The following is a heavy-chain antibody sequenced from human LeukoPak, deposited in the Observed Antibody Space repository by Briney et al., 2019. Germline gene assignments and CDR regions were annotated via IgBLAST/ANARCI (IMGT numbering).Heavy chain of an antibody. CDR3: ARGVDENSPVQIVL. V-gene: IGHV4-59*01. J-gene: IGHJ4*02. CDR2: ISYTGSS. CDR1: GGSISSYF. Sequence: SETLSLTCTVSGGSISSYFWNWIRQPPGKGLEWIGYISYTGSSNCNPSLKSRVTMSVDTSKNQFSLKMSSVTAADTAVYYCARGVDENSPVQIVLWGQGTLVTVSS. D-gene: IGHD1-1*01.